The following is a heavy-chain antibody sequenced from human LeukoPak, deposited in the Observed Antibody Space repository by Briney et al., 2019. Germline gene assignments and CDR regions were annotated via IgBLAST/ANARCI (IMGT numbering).Heavy chain of an antibody. J-gene: IGHJ4*02. V-gene: IGHV4-39*07. CDR2: IYYSGST. D-gene: IGHD1-14*01. CDR1: GGSTSSSSYY. Sequence: PSETLSLTCTVSGGSTSSSSYYWGWIRQSPGKGLEWIGSIYYSGSTHYNPSLKSRVTISQDTSKNQFSLMLSSVTAADTAVYYCAREVGAVDRRIDYWGRGALVTVSS. CDR3: AREVGAVDRRIDY.